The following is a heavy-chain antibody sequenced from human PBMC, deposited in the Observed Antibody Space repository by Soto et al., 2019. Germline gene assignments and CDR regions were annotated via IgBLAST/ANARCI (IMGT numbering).Heavy chain of an antibody. Sequence: SVKVSCKASGFTFTSSAVQWVRQARGQRLEWIGWIVVGSGNTNYAQKFQERVTITRDMSTSTAYMELSSLRSEDTAVYYCAEDRGSGSYEFDYWGQGTLVTVSS. CDR2: IVVGSGNT. V-gene: IGHV1-58*01. CDR3: AEDRGSGSYEFDY. D-gene: IGHD1-26*01. CDR1: GFTFTSSA. J-gene: IGHJ4*02.